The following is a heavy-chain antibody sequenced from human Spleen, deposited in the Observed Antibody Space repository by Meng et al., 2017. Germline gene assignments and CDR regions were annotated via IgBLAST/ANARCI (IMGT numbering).Heavy chain of an antibody. D-gene: IGHD2-15*01. Sequence: QVQLQESGPGLVKPSQTLSLTCTVSGDSISSDYFWSWIRQPPGKGLEWIGYIYHGGSTDYNPSLRSRVTISVDTSKNQFSLKLSSVTAADTAVHYCARVGYCSGGSCSFRYFDYWGQGILVTVSS. CDR2: IYHGGST. CDR1: GDSISSDYF. V-gene: IGHV4-30-4*01. J-gene: IGHJ4*02. CDR3: ARVGYCSGGSCSFRYFDY.